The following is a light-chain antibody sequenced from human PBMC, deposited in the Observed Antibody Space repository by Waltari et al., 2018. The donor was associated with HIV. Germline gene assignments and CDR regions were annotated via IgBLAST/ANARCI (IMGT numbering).Light chain of an antibody. CDR1: STDSRFNQH. Sequence: QSALTQPASVSGFLGQSINISCTGISTDSRFNQHVSWYQQHPGNLPRLIIFDINNRPSGISDHFSGSRSGNSAFLTLSGLQSGDEAHYYCASNRLDYTLIFGGGTKLTVL. J-gene: IGLJ2*01. CDR2: DIN. V-gene: IGLV2-14*03. CDR3: ASNRLDYTLI.